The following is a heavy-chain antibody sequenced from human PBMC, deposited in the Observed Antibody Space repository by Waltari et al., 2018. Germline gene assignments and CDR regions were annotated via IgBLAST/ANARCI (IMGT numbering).Heavy chain of an antibody. CDR2: INHRGST. Sequence: QVQLQQWGAGLLKPSETLSLTCAVYGGSFSGYYWSWIRQPPGKGLEWIGEINHRGSTNYNPSLKSRVTISVDTSKNQFSLKLSSVTAADTAVYYCARGLPYGDYPNRYYYYYMDVWGKGTTVTVSS. CDR1: GGSFSGYY. J-gene: IGHJ6*03. D-gene: IGHD4-17*01. V-gene: IGHV4-34*01. CDR3: ARGLPYGDYPNRYYYYYMDV.